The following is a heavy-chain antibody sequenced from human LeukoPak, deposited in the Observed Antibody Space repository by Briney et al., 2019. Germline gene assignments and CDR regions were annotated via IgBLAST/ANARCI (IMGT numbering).Heavy chain of an antibody. Sequence: SETLSLTCTVSGGPISSYYWSWIRQPPGKGLEWIGYIYYSGSTNYNPSLKSRVTISVDTSKKQFSLKLSSVTAADTAVYYCARSGYSYGADAFDIWGQGTMVTVSS. D-gene: IGHD5-18*01. CDR1: GGPISSYY. CDR2: IYYSGST. V-gene: IGHV4-59*01. J-gene: IGHJ3*02. CDR3: ARSGYSYGADAFDI.